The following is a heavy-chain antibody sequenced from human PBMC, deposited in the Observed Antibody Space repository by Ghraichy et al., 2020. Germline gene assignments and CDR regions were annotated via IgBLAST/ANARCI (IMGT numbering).Heavy chain of an antibody. CDR1: GGSISSYY. V-gene: IGHV4-59*01. D-gene: IGHD4-17*01. CDR2: IYYSGST. Sequence: SETLSLTCTVSGGSISSYYWSWIRQPPGKGLEWIGYIYYSGSTNYNPSLKSRVTISVDTSKNQFSLKLSSVTAADTAVYYCARDRTVNLDAFDIWGQGTMVTVSS. J-gene: IGHJ3*02. CDR3: ARDRTVNLDAFDI.